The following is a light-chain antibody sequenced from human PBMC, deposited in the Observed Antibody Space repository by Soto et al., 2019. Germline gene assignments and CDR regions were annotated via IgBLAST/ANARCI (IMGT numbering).Light chain of an antibody. Sequence: EIVMTQSPATLSVSPGERATLSCRASQSVSSNLAWYQQKPGQSPRLLIYGASTGATGIPARFSGSGSGTEFTLTISSLQSEDFAVYYCQQSNNWPLALTFGGGTKVEIK. CDR1: QSVSSN. V-gene: IGKV3-15*01. J-gene: IGKJ4*01. CDR3: QQSNNWPLALT. CDR2: GAS.